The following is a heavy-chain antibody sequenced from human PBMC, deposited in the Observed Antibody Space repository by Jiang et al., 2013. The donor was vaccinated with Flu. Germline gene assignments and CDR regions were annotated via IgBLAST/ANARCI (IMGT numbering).Heavy chain of an antibody. V-gene: IGHV4-34*01. CDR2: INHSGST. CDR1: GGSFSGYY. J-gene: IGHJ4*02. Sequence: LLKPSETLSLTCAVYGGSFSGYYWSWIRQPPGKGLEWIGEINHSGSTNYNPSLKSRVTISVDTSKNQFSLKLSSVTAADTAVYYCARARYYGSGSYYGYWGQGTLVTVSS. D-gene: IGHD3-10*01. CDR3: ARARYYGSGSYYGY.